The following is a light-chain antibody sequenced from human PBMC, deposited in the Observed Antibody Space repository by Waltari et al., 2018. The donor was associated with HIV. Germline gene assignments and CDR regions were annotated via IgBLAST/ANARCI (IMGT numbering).Light chain of an antibody. J-gene: IGKJ1*01. CDR2: TES. Sequence: DIQITQSPSSLSASVGDRVTISCRSRQNIHFYLSCYQQMPGRAPNLLIHTESSLQTGVPSRFSGSGSGTDFTRTISSLQLEDYATYYCQQSHSPPWTFGQGTKVDIK. CDR3: QQSHSPPWT. CDR1: QNIHFY. V-gene: IGKV1-39*01.